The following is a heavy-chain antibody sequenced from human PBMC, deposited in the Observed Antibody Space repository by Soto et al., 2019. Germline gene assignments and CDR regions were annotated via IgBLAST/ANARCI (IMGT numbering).Heavy chain of an antibody. Sequence: SETLSLTCTVSCGSISSYYWSWIRQPPGNGLYCIGYIYYSVITNXXPSLKSRXXISVDTSKNHXSLKLXSVTAAYTALXYCARLGPWALYGMDVWRQGTTVTVSS. CDR2: IYYSVIT. J-gene: IGHJ6*02. V-gene: IGHV4-59*08. CDR3: ARLGPWALYGMDV. CDR1: CGSISSYY.